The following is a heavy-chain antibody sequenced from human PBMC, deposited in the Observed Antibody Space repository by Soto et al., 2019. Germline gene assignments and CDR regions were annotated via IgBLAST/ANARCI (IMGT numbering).Heavy chain of an antibody. J-gene: IGHJ5*02. CDR1: GFTFSNSW. CDR2: IKQDGSER. D-gene: IGHD2-2*01. Sequence: EVQLVESGGGLVQPGGSLRLSCAASGFTFSNSWMSWVRQAPGKGLEWVATIKQDGSERYYVDSVKGRFTISRDNAKNSLYLQMDSLGAEDTAVYYCARNFCRGTSFNLPNWFDLWGQGTLVTVSS. CDR3: ARNFCRGTSFNLPNWFDL. V-gene: IGHV3-7*01.